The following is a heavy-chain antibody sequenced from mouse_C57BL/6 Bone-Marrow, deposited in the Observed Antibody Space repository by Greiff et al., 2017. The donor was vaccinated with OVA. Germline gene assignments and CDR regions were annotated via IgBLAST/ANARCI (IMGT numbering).Heavy chain of an antibody. V-gene: IGHV1-69*01. CDR2: IDPSDSYT. J-gene: IGHJ4*01. Sequence: QVQLQQPGAELVMPGASVKLSCKASGYTFTSYWMHWVKQRPGQGLEWIGEIDPSDSYTNYNQKFKGKSTLTVDKSSSTAYMQLSSLTSEDSAVYYCARLYDYDCMDYWGQGTSVTVSS. CDR3: ARLYDYDCMDY. CDR1: GYTFTSYW. D-gene: IGHD2-4*01.